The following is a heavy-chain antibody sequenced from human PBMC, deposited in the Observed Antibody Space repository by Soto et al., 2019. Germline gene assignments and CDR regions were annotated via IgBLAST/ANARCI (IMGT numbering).Heavy chain of an antibody. V-gene: IGHV4-59*01. J-gene: IGHJ4*02. Sequence: SETLSLTCTVPGGSISTYWWSWIRQPPRKGLEWIGYIYYSGSTNYNPSLKRRATTSVDTSKTQFSLKLTSVTDADTAVYYCARPRGSTRSFHYWGQGTLVTVSS. CDR3: ARPRGSTRSFHY. CDR2: IYYSGST. CDR1: GGSISTYW. D-gene: IGHD2-15*01.